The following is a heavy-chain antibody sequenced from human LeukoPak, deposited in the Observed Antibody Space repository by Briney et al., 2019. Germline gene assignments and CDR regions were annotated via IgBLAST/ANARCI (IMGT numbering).Heavy chain of an antibody. CDR3: ASGYYDILTGYYNAYDY. V-gene: IGHV1-18*01. CDR1: GYTFTSYG. CDR2: ISAYNGNT. D-gene: IGHD3-9*01. Sequence: ASVKVSCKASGYTFTSYGISWVRQAPGQGLEWMGWISAYNGNTNYAQKLQGRVTMTTDTSTSTAYMELRSLRSDDTAVYYCASGYYDILTGYYNAYDYWGQGTLVTVSS. J-gene: IGHJ4*02.